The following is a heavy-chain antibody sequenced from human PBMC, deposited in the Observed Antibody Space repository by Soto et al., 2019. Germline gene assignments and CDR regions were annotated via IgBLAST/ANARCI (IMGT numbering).Heavy chain of an antibody. D-gene: IGHD1-26*01. V-gene: IGHV4-39*01. J-gene: IGHJ6*03. CDR1: GGSISSSSYY. CDR3: ARCAGRYYYMAG. CDR2: IYYSGST. Sequence: QLQLQESGPGLVKPSETLSLTCTVSGGSISSSSYYWGWIRQPPGKGLEWIGSIYYSGSTYYNPSLKGAVPMSVDTSKNQFSLKLSTVTAADTCVYYSARCAGRYYYMAGWGKGTTVTVSS.